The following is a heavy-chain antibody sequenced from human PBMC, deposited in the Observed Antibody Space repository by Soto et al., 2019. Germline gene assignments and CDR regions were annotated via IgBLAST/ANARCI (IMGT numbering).Heavy chain of an antibody. D-gene: IGHD6-13*01. CDR2: ISAYNGNT. J-gene: IGHJ3*02. CDR3: AAHSSSWIFFSAFDI. CDR1: GYTFTSYG. V-gene: IGHV1-18*01. Sequence: ASVKVSCKASGYTFTSYGISWVRQAPGQGLVWMGWISAYNGNTNYAQKLQGRVTMTTDTSTSTAYMELRSLRSDDTAVYYCAAHSSSWIFFSAFDIWGQGTMVTVSS.